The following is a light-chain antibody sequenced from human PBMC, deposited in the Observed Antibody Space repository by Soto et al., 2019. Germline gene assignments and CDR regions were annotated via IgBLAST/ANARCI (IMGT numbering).Light chain of an antibody. Sequence: EIVLTQSPSTLSLSPRERATLSCTASQSVSSSLGWYQQKAGQAPRLLIYGAPNRASVIPARFSGSGSWTDFTSTIRSLETEYLTVYYCQQRSNWSRSFGKGTKVEIE. CDR1: QSVSSS. J-gene: IGKJ1*01. CDR3: QQRSNWSRS. V-gene: IGKV3-11*01. CDR2: GAP.